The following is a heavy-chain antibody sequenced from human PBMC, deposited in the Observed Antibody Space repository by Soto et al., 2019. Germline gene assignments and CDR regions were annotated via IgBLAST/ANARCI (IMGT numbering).Heavy chain of an antibody. J-gene: IGHJ6*02. D-gene: IGHD6-13*01. CDR1: GYSFTSYW. CDR3: ARRSPSIAAAGHYYYYYGMDV. V-gene: IGHV5-51*01. Sequence: PGASLKISCKGSGYSFTSYWNGWVRQMPGKGLEWMGIIYPGDSDTRYSPSFQGQVTISAAKSISTAYLQWSSLKASDTAMYYCARRSPSIAAAGHYYYYYGMDVWGQGTTVTVSS. CDR2: IYPGDSDT.